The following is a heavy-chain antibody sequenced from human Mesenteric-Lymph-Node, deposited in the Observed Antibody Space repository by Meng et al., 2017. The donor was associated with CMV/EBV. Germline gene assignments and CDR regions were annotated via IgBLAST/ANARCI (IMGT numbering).Heavy chain of an antibody. V-gene: IGHV4-39*01. CDR2: IYYSGGT. Sequence: GSLRLSCSVSGGSIISSPYYWGWIRQTPGEGLEWIGTIYYSGGTYYNPSLKSRVTISVDTSKNQFSLRMNSVTAADTAVYYCVRHVSPFNYGHYYYGMDVWGQGTTVTVSS. J-gene: IGHJ6*02. CDR3: VRHVSPFNYGHYYYGMDV. D-gene: IGHD4-17*01. CDR1: GGSIISSPYY.